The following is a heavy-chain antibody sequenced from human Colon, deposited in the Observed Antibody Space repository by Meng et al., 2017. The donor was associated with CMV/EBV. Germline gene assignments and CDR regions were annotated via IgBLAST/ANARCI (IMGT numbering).Heavy chain of an antibody. V-gene: IGHV4-39*07. Sequence: GSLRLSCTVSGGSISSSSYYWGWIRQPPGKGLEWIGSIYYSGSTYYNPSLKSRVTISVDTSKNQFSLKLSSVTAADTAVYYCARDDYGSGSYYYWGQGTLVTVSS. CDR2: IYYSGST. J-gene: IGHJ4*02. D-gene: IGHD3-10*01. CDR3: ARDDYGSGSYYY. CDR1: GGSISSSSYY.